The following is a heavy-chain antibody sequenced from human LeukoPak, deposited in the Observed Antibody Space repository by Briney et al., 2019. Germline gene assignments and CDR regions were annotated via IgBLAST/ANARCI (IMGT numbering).Heavy chain of an antibody. Sequence: GGSLRLSCAASGFTFSNAWMSWVRQAPGKGLEWVGRIKSKTDGGTTDYAAPVKGRFTISRDDSKNTLYLQMNSLETEDTAVYYCATDLHDYGDYIRLNWGQGTLVTVSS. D-gene: IGHD4-17*01. CDR3: ATDLHDYGDYIRLN. CDR2: IKSKTDGGTT. V-gene: IGHV3-15*01. J-gene: IGHJ4*02. CDR1: GFTFSNAW.